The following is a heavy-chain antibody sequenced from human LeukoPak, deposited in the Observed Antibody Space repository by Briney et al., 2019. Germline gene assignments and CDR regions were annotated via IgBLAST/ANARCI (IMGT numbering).Heavy chain of an antibody. V-gene: IGHV3-23*01. Sequence: SCKASGYTFSSYAMSWVRQAPGKGLEWVSAISGSGGSTYYADSVKGRFTISRDNSKNTLYLQMNSLRAEDTAVYYCAKPLGTLGESTFFDYWGQGTLVTVSS. D-gene: IGHD3-10*01. CDR3: AKPLGTLGESTFFDY. J-gene: IGHJ4*02. CDR1: GYTFSSYA. CDR2: ISGSGGST.